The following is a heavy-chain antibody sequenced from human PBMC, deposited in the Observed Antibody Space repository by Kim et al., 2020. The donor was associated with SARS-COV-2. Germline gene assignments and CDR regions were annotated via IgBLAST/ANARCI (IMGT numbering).Heavy chain of an antibody. D-gene: IGHD6-19*01. CDR1: GYTFTGYY. Sequence: ASVKVSCKASGYTFTGYYMHWGRQAPGQGLEWMGWINPNSGGTNYAQKFQGRVTMTRDTSISTAYMELSRLRSDDTAVYYCARELSSARDAFDIWGQGTMVTVSS. CDR3: ARELSSARDAFDI. V-gene: IGHV1-2*02. CDR2: INPNSGGT. J-gene: IGHJ3*02.